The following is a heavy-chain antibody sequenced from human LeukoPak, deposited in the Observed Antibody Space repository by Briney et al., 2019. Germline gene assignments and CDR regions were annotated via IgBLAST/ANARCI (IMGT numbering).Heavy chain of an antibody. V-gene: IGHV4-30-4*01. CDR2: IHNIGST. J-gene: IGHJ4*02. D-gene: IGHD3-22*01. CDR3: ARLLRLEDFDY. Sequence: PSETLSLTCTVSGGPISSDDYYWRWIRQPPGRGLEWIAYIHNIGSTYYNPSLKSRVTISIDTSKNQFSLRLSSVTAADTAVYYCARLLRLEDFDYWGQGTLVTVSS. CDR1: GGPISSDDYY.